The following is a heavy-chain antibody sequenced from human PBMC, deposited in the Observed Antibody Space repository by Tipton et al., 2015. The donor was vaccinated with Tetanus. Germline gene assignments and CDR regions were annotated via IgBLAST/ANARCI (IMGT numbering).Heavy chain of an antibody. J-gene: IGHJ4*02. D-gene: IGHD3-10*01. CDR3: ARGVWFGPGPRYYFDY. V-gene: IGHV4-4*07. Sequence: LSCTVSGGSISSYYWSWIRQPAGKGLEWIGRIYSSGSTHYNPSLKSRVTMSLDASKNQFSLKLNSVTAADTAVYYCARGVWFGPGPRYYFDYWGQGTLVTASS. CDR2: IYSSGST. CDR1: GGSISSYY.